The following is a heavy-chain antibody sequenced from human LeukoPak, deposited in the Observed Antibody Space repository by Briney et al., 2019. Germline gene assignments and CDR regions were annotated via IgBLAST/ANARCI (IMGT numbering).Heavy chain of an antibody. V-gene: IGHV3-73*01. CDR3: TSDRNTGDY. CDR1: GFIFSGSA. J-gene: IGHJ4*02. Sequence: PGGSLRLSCAASGFIFSGSAMHWVRQASGKGLEWVGHIRSKAYSFAIAYAASVKGRFTISRDDSKNTAYLPLNSLKTEDTAVYYCTSDRNTGDYWGQGTLVTVSS. CDR2: IRSKAYSFAI. D-gene: IGHD1/OR15-1a*01.